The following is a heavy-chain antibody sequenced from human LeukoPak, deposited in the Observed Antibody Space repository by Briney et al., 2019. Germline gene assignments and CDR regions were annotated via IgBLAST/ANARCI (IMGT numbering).Heavy chain of an antibody. J-gene: IGHJ6*03. CDR2: INPNSGGT. Sequence: PGASVKVSCKASGYTFTGYYMHWVRQAPGQGLEWMGWINPNSGGTNYAQKFQGRVTMTRDTPISTAYMELSRLRSDDTAVYYCARARTRAAAGSHYYYYYMDVWGKGTTVTVSS. D-gene: IGHD6-13*01. V-gene: IGHV1-2*02. CDR3: ARARTRAAAGSHYYYYYMDV. CDR1: GYTFTGYY.